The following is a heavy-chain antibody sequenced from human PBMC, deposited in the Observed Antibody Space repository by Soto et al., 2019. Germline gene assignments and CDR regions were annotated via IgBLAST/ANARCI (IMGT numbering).Heavy chain of an antibody. CDR3: ATLAARPRGFDY. V-gene: IGHV1-24*01. CDR2: FDPEDGET. J-gene: IGHJ4*02. Sequence: ASVKVSCKVSGYTLTELSMHWVRQAPGKGLEWMGGFDPEDGETIYAQKFQGRVTMTEDTSTDTAYMELSSLRSEDTAVYYCATLAARPRGFDYWGQGTLVTVSS. CDR1: GYTLTELS. D-gene: IGHD6-6*01.